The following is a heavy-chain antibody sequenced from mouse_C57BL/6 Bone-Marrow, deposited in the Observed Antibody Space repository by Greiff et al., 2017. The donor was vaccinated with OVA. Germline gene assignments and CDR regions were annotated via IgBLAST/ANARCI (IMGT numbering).Heavy chain of an antibody. Sequence: QVHVKQSGAELARPGASVKLSCKASGYTFTSYGISWVKQRTGQGLEWIGEIYPRSGNTYYNEKFKGKATLTADKSSSTAYMELRSLTSEDSAVYFCAMGWGPGGDWGQGTTLTVSS. CDR2: IYPRSGNT. V-gene: IGHV1-81*01. J-gene: IGHJ2*01. CDR3: AMGWGPGGD. CDR1: GYTFTSYG. D-gene: IGHD3-3*01.